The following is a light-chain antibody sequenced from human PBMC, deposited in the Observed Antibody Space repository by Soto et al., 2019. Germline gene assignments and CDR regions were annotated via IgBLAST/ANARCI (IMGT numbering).Light chain of an antibody. CDR1: QSIGSW. J-gene: IGKJ1*01. CDR3: QQYNSYPWT. V-gene: IGKV1-5*01. CDR2: DAS. Sequence: DIQMTQSPSTLSASVGDRVTITCRASQSIGSWLAWYQQKPGKAPKLLIYDASSLESGVPSRFSGSGSGTEFTLTISSLQPDDFATYYCQQYNSYPWTFGRGTKVEIK.